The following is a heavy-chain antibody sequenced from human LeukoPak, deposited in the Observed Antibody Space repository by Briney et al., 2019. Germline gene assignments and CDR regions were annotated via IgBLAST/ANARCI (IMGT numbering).Heavy chain of an antibody. CDR3: ARTVSSAGWSDDAFDI. Sequence: QPGGSLRLSCAASGFTFDDYGMSWARQAPGKGLEWVSGINWDGGSTGYADSVKGRFTISRDNAKNFLYLQMNSLRAEDTALYYCARTVSSAGWSDDAFDIWGQGTMVTVSS. V-gene: IGHV3-20*04. CDR2: INWDGGST. D-gene: IGHD6-19*01. J-gene: IGHJ3*02. CDR1: GFTFDDYG.